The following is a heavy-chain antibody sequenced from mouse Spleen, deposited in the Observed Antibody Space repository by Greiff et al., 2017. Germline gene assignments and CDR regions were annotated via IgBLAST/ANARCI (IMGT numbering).Heavy chain of an antibody. Sequence: VQLQQSGPGLVQPSQSLSITCTVSGFSLTSYGVHWVRQSPGKGLEWLGVIWSGGSTDYNAAFISRLSISKDNSKSQVFFKMNSLQADDTAIYYCARIWLLHYAMDYWGQGTSVTVSS. D-gene: IGHD2-3*01. CDR3: ARIWLLHYAMDY. V-gene: IGHV2-2*01. J-gene: IGHJ4*01. CDR2: IWSGGST. CDR1: GFSLTSYG.